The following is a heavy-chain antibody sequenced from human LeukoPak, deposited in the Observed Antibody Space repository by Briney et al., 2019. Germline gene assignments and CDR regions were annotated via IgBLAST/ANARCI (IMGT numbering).Heavy chain of an antibody. V-gene: IGHV1-46*01. D-gene: IGHD6-6*01. CDR1: GYTFTSYY. J-gene: IGHJ5*02. CDR3: ARGAFLTYSSSRGRWFDP. Sequence: ASVKVSCKASGYTFTSYYLYWVLQAPGQGLEWMGIINPSGGSTNYAQKFQGRVTMTRDTSTSTVYMELSSLRSEDTAVYYCARGAFLTYSSSRGRWFDPWGQGTLVTVSS. CDR2: INPSGGST.